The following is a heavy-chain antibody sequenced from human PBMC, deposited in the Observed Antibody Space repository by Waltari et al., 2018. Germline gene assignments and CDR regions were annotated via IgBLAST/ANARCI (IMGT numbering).Heavy chain of an antibody. CDR3: ARGTAYYRPADVFEF. Sequence: QVHLHESGPGLVRPSETLSLTCGVSGGSINNYYWNWIRQTPGKGREWIGYVHYGGSTDYNPSLKGRVTMSLDTSRNQFSLRLQSVTAADTAVYYCARGTAYYRPADVFEFWGQGTTVIVSS. V-gene: IGHV4-59*01. D-gene: IGHD3-10*01. J-gene: IGHJ3*01. CDR2: VHYGGST. CDR1: GGSINNYY.